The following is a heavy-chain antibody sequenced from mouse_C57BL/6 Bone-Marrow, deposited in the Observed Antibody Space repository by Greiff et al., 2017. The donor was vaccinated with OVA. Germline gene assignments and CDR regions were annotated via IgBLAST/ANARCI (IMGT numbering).Heavy chain of an antibody. J-gene: IGHJ1*03. CDR3: ARGGWLLLWYVDV. D-gene: IGHD2-3*01. CDR1: GYTFTSYW. V-gene: IGHV1-64*01. Sequence: QVQLKQPGAELVKPGASVKLSCKASGYTFTSYWMHWVKQRPGQGLEWIGMIHPNSGSTNYNEKFKSKATLTVDNSSSTAYMQLSSLTSEDSAVYYCARGGWLLLWYVDVWGTGTTVTVSS. CDR2: IHPNSGST.